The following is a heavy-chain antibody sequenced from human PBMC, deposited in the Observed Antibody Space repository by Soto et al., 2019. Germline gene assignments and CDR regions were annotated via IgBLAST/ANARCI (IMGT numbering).Heavy chain of an antibody. J-gene: IGHJ6*02. V-gene: IGHV1-2*02. D-gene: IGHD2-2*01. Sequence: QVQLVQSGADVKTPGASVRVSCKASGYTFTGYYVHWVREAPGQGLEWMGWINPESGGTSDDQKFQGRVTLSRDTSINTAYLELSRLRFDDAAVXFCARERYQVISDGMDVWGQGTTVTVSS. CDR1: GYTFTGYY. CDR3: ARERYQVISDGMDV. CDR2: INPESGGT.